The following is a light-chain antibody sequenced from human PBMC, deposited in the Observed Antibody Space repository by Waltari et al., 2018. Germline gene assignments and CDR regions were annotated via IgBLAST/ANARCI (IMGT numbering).Light chain of an antibody. V-gene: IGLV8-61*01. CDR2: KAN. CDR1: SGSPSTTSY. CDR3: ALYMGSGIWV. J-gene: IGLJ3*02. Sequence: QTVVTQEPSLSVSPGATVTLPCALSSGSPSTTSYATWYQQTPGPAPRTPVYKANARSSGVPDRFSGSILGNTAALTITGAQADDESDYYCALYMGSGIWVFGGGTRLTVL.